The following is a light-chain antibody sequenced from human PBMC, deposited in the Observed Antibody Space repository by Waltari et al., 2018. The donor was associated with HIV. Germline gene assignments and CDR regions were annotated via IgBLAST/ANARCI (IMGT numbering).Light chain of an antibody. Sequence: QSVLTQPPSASGTPGQRVTISCSGSSSNIGSNTVNWYQQLPGTAPKLLLYSNKQRPSGVLDRFSGSKSGTSASLAISGLQSEDEADNYCAAWDDSLNGVVFGGGTKLTVL. CDR2: SNK. J-gene: IGLJ2*01. CDR1: SSNIGSNT. CDR3: AAWDDSLNGVV. V-gene: IGLV1-44*01.